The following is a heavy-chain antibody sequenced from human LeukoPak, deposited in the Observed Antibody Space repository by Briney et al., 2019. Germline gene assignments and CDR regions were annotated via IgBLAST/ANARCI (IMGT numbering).Heavy chain of an antibody. D-gene: IGHD4-17*01. Sequence: GGSLRLSCAASGFTFSDYYMSWIRQAPGKGLEWVSYISSSGSTIYYADSVKGRLTISRDNAKNSLYLQMNSLRAEDTAVYYCARRLDYGDYDWFDPWGQGTLVTVSS. CDR3: ARRLDYGDYDWFDP. CDR1: GFTFSDYY. V-gene: IGHV3-11*01. J-gene: IGHJ5*02. CDR2: ISSSGSTI.